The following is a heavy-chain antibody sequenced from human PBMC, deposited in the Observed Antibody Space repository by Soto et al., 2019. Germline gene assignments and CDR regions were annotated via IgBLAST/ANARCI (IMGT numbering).Heavy chain of an antibody. CDR2: INQEGGGT. J-gene: IGHJ4*02. D-gene: IGHD6-19*01. V-gene: IGHV3-7*03. Sequence: GGSLRLSCVASGFTFSSSVMGWVRQAPGEGLEWVANINQEGGGTYYVDSVQGRFTISRDNAKDSLFLQLNSLRGEDTAVYYCARYFRGSGRYFFDYWGQGTLVTGSS. CDR3: ARYFRGSGRYFFDY. CDR1: GFTFSSSV.